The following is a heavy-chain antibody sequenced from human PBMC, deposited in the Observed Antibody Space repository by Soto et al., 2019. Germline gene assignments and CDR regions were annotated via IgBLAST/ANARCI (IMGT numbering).Heavy chain of an antibody. CDR1: GYTFTHHY. V-gene: IGHV1-46*04. Sequence: QVQLVQSGAEVRKPGASVRVSCKASGYTFTHHYLHWVRQAPGQGLEWMGTINPSTNAIFYAKKLQGRITMARDTSTRTVYMELSSLSSEDTAIYYCGRDPEGSSWGIDYWGQGTLVTVSS. D-gene: IGHD6-13*01. CDR3: GRDPEGSSWGIDY. CDR2: INPSTNAI. J-gene: IGHJ4*02.